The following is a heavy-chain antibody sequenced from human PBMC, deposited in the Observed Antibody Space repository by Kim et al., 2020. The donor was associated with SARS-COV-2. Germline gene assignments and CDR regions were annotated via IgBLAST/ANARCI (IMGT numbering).Heavy chain of an antibody. V-gene: IGHV4-4*07. J-gene: IGHJ6*02. CDR3: ARTLSPYYYGSGTLYGMDV. CDR1: GGSISSYY. D-gene: IGHD3-10*01. Sequence: SETLSLTCTVAGGSISSYYWSWIRQPAGKGLEWIGRIYTSGRTNYNPSLKSRVTMSVDTSKNQFSLKLSSVTAADTAVYYGARTLSPYYYGSGTLYGMDVWGQGTTVTVSS. CDR2: IYTSGRT.